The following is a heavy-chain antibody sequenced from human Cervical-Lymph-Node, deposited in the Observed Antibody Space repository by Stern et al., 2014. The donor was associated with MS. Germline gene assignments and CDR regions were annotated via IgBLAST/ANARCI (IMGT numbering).Heavy chain of an antibody. CDR2: IIPGGAST. CDR1: GFAFTNYA. Sequence: EVQLVESGGGLVQPRGSLRLSCAASGFAFTNYAMSWLRQAPGKGLEWVSAIIPGGASTYYADSVKGRFTISRDDSENTLYLQMNSLRAEDTAVYYCAKSATSVTWYFDLWGRGTLVAVSS. V-gene: IGHV3-23*04. D-gene: IGHD4-17*01. J-gene: IGHJ2*01. CDR3: AKSATSVTWYFDL.